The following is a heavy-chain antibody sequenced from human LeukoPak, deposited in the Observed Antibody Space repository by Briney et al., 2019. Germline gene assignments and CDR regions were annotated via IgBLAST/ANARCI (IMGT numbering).Heavy chain of an antibody. V-gene: IGHV4-39*01. CDR1: GGSISSSSYY. Sequence: SETLSLTCTVSGGSISSSSYYWGWIRQPPGKGLEWIGSIYYSGSTYYNPSLKSRVTISVDTSKNQFSLKLSSVTAADTAVDYWASPQGLRGGGYYFDYGGRGTLAPVPS. J-gene: IGHJ4*02. D-gene: IGHD3-16*01. CDR2: IYYSGST. CDR3: ASPQGLRGGGYYFDY.